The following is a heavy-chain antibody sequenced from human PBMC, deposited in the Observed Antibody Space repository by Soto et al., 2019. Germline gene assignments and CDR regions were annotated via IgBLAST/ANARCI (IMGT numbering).Heavy chain of an antibody. J-gene: IGHJ3*02. CDR3: ARDRFSSGWTGAFDI. V-gene: IGHV1-2*04. CDR1: GYTFTGYY. Sequence: ASVKVSCKASGYTFTGYYMHWVRQAPGQGLEWMGWINPNSGGTNYAQKFQGWVTMTRDTSISTAYMELSRLRSDGTAVYYCARDRFSSGWTGAFDIWGQGTMVTVSS. CDR2: INPNSGGT. D-gene: IGHD6-19*01.